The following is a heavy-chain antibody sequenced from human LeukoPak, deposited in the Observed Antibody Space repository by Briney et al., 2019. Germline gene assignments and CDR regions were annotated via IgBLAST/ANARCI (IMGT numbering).Heavy chain of an antibody. Sequence: SETLSLTCTVSGGSISSSSYYWGWIRQPPGKGLEWIGSIYYSGSTYYNPSLKSRVTISVDTSKNQFSLKLSPVTAADTAVYYCATYYYDSSGYYPFDPWGQGTLVTVSS. CDR1: GGSISSSSYY. J-gene: IGHJ5*02. CDR2: IYYSGST. V-gene: IGHV4-39*01. D-gene: IGHD3-22*01. CDR3: ATYYYDSSGYYPFDP.